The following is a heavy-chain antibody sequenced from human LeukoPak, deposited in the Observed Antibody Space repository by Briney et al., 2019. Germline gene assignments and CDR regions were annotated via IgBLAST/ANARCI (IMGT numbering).Heavy chain of an antibody. J-gene: IGHJ4*02. D-gene: IGHD3-16*01. CDR2: ISYDGSNK. Sequence: PGGSLRLSCAASGFTFSSYAMHWVRQAPGKGLEWVAVISYDGSNKYYADSVKGRFTISRDNSKNTLYLQMNSLRAEDTAVYYCARVTIRAIMAYYLDYWGQGTLVTVSS. CDR3: ARVTIRAIMAYYLDY. CDR1: GFTFSSYA. V-gene: IGHV3-30-3*01.